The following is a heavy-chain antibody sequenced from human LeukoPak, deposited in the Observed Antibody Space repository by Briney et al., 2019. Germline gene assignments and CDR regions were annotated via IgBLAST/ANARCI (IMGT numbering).Heavy chain of an antibody. Sequence: PSGGSLRLSCAASGFTLGSYEMNWVRQAPGKGLEWVSYISSGGSTIYYADSVKGRFTISRDNAKNSLYLQMNSLRGEDTAVYYCAREGYYDSIGYFDYWGQGTLVTVSS. J-gene: IGHJ4*02. V-gene: IGHV3-48*03. CDR2: ISSGGSTI. CDR1: GFTLGSYE. CDR3: AREGYYDSIGYFDY. D-gene: IGHD3-22*01.